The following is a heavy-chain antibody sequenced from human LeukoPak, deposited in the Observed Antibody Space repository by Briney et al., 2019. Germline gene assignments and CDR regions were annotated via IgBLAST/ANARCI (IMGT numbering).Heavy chain of an antibody. J-gene: IGHJ4*02. V-gene: IGHV1-18*01. CDR3: ASLYCGAGSCYRFFYYFDY. Sequence: GASVKVSCKASSYTFTNYAFTWVRQAPGQGLEWMGWISAYNGNTNYAQKLQGRVTMTTDTSTSTAYMELRSLRSDDTAVYYCASLYCGAGSCYRFFYYFDYWGQGTLVTVSS. D-gene: IGHD2-15*01. CDR2: ISAYNGNT. CDR1: SYTFTNYA.